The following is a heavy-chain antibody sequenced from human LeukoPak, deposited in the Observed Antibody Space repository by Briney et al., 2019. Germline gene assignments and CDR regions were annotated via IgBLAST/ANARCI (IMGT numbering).Heavy chain of an antibody. CDR3: ARDGTARPAVYYFDY. CDR2: ISSSGSTI. Sequence: GGSLRLSCAASGFTFSDYYMSWIRQAPGKGLEWVSYISSSGSTIYYADSVKGRFTISRDNAKNSLYLQMNSPRAEDTAVYYCARDGTARPAVYYFDYWGQGTLVTVSS. V-gene: IGHV3-11*04. D-gene: IGHD6-6*01. CDR1: GFTFSDYY. J-gene: IGHJ4*02.